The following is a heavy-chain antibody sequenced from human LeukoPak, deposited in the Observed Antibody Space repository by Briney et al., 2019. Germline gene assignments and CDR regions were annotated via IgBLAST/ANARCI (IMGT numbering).Heavy chain of an antibody. D-gene: IGHD3-22*01. V-gene: IGHV4-59*08. CDR3: ARRGYYYDSSHYYYFDY. CDR2: IYHSGGT. Sequence: PSETLSLTCTVSGVSITSYYWSWIRQPSGKGLEWIGSIYHSGGTNDNPSLKSRVTTSVDTSKNQFSLKLSSVTAADTAVYYCARRGYYYDSSHYYYFDYWGQGTLVTVSS. J-gene: IGHJ4*02. CDR1: GVSITSYY.